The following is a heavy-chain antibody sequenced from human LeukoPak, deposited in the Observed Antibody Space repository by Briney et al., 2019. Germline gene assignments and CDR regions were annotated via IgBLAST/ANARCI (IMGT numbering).Heavy chain of an antibody. V-gene: IGHV1-2*02. Sequence: AASVKVSFKASGYTFTGYYMHWVRQAPGQGLEWMGWINPNSGGTNYAQKFQGRVTMTRDTSISTAYMELSRLRSDDTAVYYCARAPSSWYMSSWGQGTLVTVSS. J-gene: IGHJ5*02. CDR2: INPNSGGT. D-gene: IGHD6-13*01. CDR3: ARAPSSWYMSS. CDR1: GYTFTGYY.